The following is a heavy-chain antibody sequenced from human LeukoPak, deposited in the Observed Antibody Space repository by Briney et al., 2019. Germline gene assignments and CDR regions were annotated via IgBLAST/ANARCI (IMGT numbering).Heavy chain of an antibody. CDR1: EFIFDDYA. CDR2: ISWNSGSI. CDR3: AKAVNFRGATHSDAFDI. D-gene: IGHD3-10*01. Sequence: GGSLRLSCAASEFIFDDYAMHWVRQAPGKGLEWVSGISWNSGSIGYADSVKGRFTISRDNAENSLYLHMNGLRAEDMALYYCAKAVNFRGATHSDAFDIWGQGTMVTVSS. J-gene: IGHJ3*02. V-gene: IGHV3-9*03.